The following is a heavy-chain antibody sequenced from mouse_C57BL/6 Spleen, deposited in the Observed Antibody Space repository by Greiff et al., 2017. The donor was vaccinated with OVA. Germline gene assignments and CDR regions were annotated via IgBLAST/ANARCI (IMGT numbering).Heavy chain of an antibody. Sequence: EVQVVESGPGLVKPSQSLSLTCSVTGYSITSGYYWNWIRQFPGNKLEWMGYISYDGSNNYNPSLKNRISITRDTSKNQFFLKLNSVTTEDTATYYCAREDGYYDDYAMDYWGQGTSVTVSS. CDR3: AREDGYYDDYAMDY. V-gene: IGHV3-6*01. CDR2: ISYDGSN. CDR1: GYSITSGYY. D-gene: IGHD2-3*01. J-gene: IGHJ4*01.